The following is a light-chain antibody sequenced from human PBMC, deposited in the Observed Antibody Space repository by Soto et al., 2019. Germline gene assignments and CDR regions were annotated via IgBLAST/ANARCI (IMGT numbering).Light chain of an antibody. CDR1: QSVGSL. Sequence: DIQMTQSPSSLSASVGDRVTITCRASQSVGSLLNWFQQRPGIAPKLLIYAASTLQRGAPSRFSGSGAGTDFTLIISSLQPEDFATYYCQQSYSLPYTFGQGTKLEI. CDR2: AAS. J-gene: IGKJ2*01. CDR3: QQSYSLPYT. V-gene: IGKV1-39*01.